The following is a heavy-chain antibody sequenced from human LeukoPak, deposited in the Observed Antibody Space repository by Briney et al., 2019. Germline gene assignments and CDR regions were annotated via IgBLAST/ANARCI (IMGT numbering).Heavy chain of an antibody. CDR1: GGSISSSSYY. J-gene: IGHJ4*02. D-gene: IGHD3-16*01. V-gene: IGHV4-61*05. Sequence: SETLSLTCTVSGGSISSSSYYWGWIRQPPGKGLEWIGYIYYSGSTNYNPSLKSRVTISVDTSKNQFSLKLSSVTAADTAVYYCARSPRLGELYFDYWGQGTLVTVSS. CDR2: IYYSGST. CDR3: ARSPRLGELYFDY.